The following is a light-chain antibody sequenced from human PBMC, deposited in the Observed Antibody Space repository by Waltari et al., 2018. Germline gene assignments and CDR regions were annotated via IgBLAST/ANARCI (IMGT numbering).Light chain of an antibody. J-gene: IGLJ1*01. V-gene: IGLV2-14*03. Sequence: QSALTQPASVSGSPGQSLTISCTGTSSDVGGYNYVPWYQQHPGKAPKLMIYDVSNRPSGVSNRFSGSKSGNTASLTISGLQAEDEADYYCSSYTSSSIYVFGTGTKVTVL. CDR1: SSDVGGYNY. CDR2: DVS. CDR3: SSYTSSSIYV.